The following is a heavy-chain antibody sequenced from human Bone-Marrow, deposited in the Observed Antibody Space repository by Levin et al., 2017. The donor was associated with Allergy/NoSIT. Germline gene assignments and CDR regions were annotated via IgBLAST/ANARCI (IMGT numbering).Heavy chain of an antibody. CDR3: AKSIYRGYENDAFDL. V-gene: IGHV5-51*01. CDR1: GYMFTKYW. Sequence: PGGSLRLSCKTSGYMFTKYWIAWVRQMPGKGLEWMGTIYPDDSDTSYRSTFEGLVDISVDKSTNTAYLQWTSLRMSDTGMYFCAKSIYRGYENDAFDLWGQGTMVTVSS. D-gene: IGHD5-12*01. CDR2: IYPDDSDT. J-gene: IGHJ3*01.